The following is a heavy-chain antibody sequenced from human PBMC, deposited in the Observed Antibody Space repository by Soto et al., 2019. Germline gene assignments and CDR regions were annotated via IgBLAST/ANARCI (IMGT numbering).Heavy chain of an antibody. Sequence: GGSLRRSCVASGFTVTDIYMNWVRQAPGKGLEWVSVIYNEFTDYADSVRGRFSISTDSSKNALYLQMNSLRAEDSAVYYCVSTYYNPSLKSRVTISVDTSKNQFSLKLSSVTAADTAVYYCASRTRLAEEGDYGDYDGKGGLALDVWGKGTTVTVSS. CDR2: IYNEFT. J-gene: IGHJ6*04. D-gene: IGHD2-21*02. CDR1: GFTVTDIY. V-gene: IGHV3-66*01. CDR3: VSTYYNPSLKSRVTISVDTSKNQFSLKLSSVTAADTAVYYCASRTRLAEEGDYGDYDGKGGLALDV.